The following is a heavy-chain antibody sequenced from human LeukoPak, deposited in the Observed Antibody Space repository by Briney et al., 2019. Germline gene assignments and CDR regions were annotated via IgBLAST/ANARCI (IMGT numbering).Heavy chain of an antibody. CDR3: ANTLTATTAFDI. Sequence: GGSLRLSCAASGFTFSSYDMTWVRQAPGKGLEWVSNINSSGSSTYYAGSVKGRFTISRDNSKNTLYLQMNSLRAKDTPVYYCANTLTATTAFDIWGQGTMVTVSS. CDR1: GFTFSSYD. V-gene: IGHV3-23*01. D-gene: IGHD1-7*01. J-gene: IGHJ3*02. CDR2: INSSGSST.